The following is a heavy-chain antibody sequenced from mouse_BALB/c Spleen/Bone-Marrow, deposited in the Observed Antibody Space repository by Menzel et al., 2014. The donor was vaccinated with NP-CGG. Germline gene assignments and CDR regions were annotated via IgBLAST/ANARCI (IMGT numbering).Heavy chain of an antibody. CDR1: GYTFTSYV. J-gene: IGHJ2*01. D-gene: IGHD6-1*01. V-gene: IGHV1-14*01. Sequence: EVKLVESGPELVKPGASVKMSCKASGYTFTSYVMHWVKQKPGQGLEWIGYVNPYNDGTKYNERFKGKATLTSDKSSSTAYMELSSLTSEDSAVYYCARRGRIAEALGYWGQGTTLTVSS. CDR2: VNPYNDGT. CDR3: ARRGRIAEALGY.